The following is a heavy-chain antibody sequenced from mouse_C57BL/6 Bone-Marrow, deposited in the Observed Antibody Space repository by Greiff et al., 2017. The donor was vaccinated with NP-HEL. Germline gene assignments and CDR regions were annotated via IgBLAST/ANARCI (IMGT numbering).Heavy chain of an antibody. CDR2: INPNNGGT. CDR1: GYTFTDYN. J-gene: IGHJ1*03. D-gene: IGHD1-1*01. V-gene: IGHV1-18*01. CDR3: ARGGTTTVERYFDV. Sequence: VQLKQSGPELVKPGASVKIPCKASGYTFTDYNMDWVKQSHGKSLEWIGDINPNNGGTIYNQKFKGKATLTVDKSSSTAYMELRSLTSEDTAVYYCARGGTTTVERYFDVWGTGTTVTVSS.